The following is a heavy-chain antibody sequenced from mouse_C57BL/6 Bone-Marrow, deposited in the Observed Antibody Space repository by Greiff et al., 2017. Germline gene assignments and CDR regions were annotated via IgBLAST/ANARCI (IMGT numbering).Heavy chain of an antibody. V-gene: IGHV1-69*01. J-gene: IGHJ2*01. CDR1: GYTFTSYW. CDR3: ARGDDYDGTGFDY. CDR2: IDPSDSYT. D-gene: IGHD2-4*01. Sequence: VQLQQPGAELVMPGASVKLSCKASGYTFTSYWMHWVKQRPGQGLEWIGEIDPSDSYTNYNQKFKGKSTLTVDKSSSTAYMQLSSLTSEDSALYYCARGDDYDGTGFDYWGQGTTLTVSS.